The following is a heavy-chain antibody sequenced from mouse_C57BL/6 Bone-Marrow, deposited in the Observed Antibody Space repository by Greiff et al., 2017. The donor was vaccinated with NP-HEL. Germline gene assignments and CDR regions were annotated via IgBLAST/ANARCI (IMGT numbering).Heavy chain of an antibody. Sequence: EVQLQQSGPVLVKPGASVKMSCKASGYTFTDYYMNWVKQSHGKSLEWIGVINPYNGGTSYNQKFKGKATLTVDKSSSTAYMELNSLTSEDSAVYYCARDWLYAMDYWGQGTSVTVSS. CDR2: INPYNGGT. CDR1: GYTFTDYY. V-gene: IGHV1-19*01. CDR3: ARDWLYAMDY. D-gene: IGHD4-1*01. J-gene: IGHJ4*01.